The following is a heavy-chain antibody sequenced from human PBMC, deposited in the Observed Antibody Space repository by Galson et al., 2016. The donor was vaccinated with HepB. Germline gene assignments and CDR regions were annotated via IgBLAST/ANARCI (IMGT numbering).Heavy chain of an antibody. J-gene: IGHJ3*02. D-gene: IGHD6-6*01. Sequence: SLRLSCAASGFTFSRCAIHWVRQAPGEGLEWVALIAYDGSSPYYRDSVKGRFTISRDNSKNTVYLRMNSLRVEDTAMYYCARDPFRSSTRAFDTWGQGTMVTVSS. CDR3: ARDPFRSSTRAFDT. CDR1: GFTFSRCA. V-gene: IGHV3-30*04. CDR2: IAYDGSSP.